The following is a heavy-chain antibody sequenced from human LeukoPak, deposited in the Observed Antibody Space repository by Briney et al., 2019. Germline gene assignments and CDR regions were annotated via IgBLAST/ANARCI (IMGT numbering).Heavy chain of an antibody. CDR3: AKRIYSSGWSYFDY. CDR1: GFTFSKSA. D-gene: IGHD6-19*01. Sequence: GGTLRLSCAASGFTFSKSAMSSGRQAPGEGLEWVSTLSGSGITTYYADSVKGRFTISRDNSKNTLYLQMNSLRADDTAVYYCAKRIYSSGWSYFDYWGHGTLVTVSS. J-gene: IGHJ4*01. V-gene: IGHV3-23*01. CDR2: LSGSGITT.